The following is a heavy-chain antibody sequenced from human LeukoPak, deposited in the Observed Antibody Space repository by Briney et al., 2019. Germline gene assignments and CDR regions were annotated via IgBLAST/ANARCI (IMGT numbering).Heavy chain of an antibody. Sequence: PGGSLRLSCAASGFTFSNYGMHWVRQAPGKGLEWVAVMSYDGSNKKYTDSVKGRLTIYRDNTKNSMYLQMNSLRAEDTAVYYCAKDVYSGYNVLSLDYWGQGTLVTVSS. J-gene: IGHJ4*02. CDR3: AKDVYSGYNVLSLDY. CDR2: MSYDGSNK. CDR1: GFTFSNYG. D-gene: IGHD5-12*01. V-gene: IGHV3-30*18.